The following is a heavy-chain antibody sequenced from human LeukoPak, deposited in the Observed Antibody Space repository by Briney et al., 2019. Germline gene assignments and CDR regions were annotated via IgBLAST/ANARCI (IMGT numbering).Heavy chain of an antibody. Sequence: GGSLRLSCAASGFTFSSYAMSWVRQAPGKGLEWVGRIKRKTDAGTTDYAAPVKGRFTISRDDSKNTLYLQMNSLKTEDTAVYYCTTGNWGPYWGQGALVTVSS. J-gene: IGHJ4*02. D-gene: IGHD7-27*01. CDR1: GFTFSSYA. V-gene: IGHV3-15*01. CDR3: TTGNWGPY. CDR2: IKRKTDAGTT.